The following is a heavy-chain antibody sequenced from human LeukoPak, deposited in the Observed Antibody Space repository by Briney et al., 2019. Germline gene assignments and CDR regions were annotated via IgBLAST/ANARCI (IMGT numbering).Heavy chain of an antibody. D-gene: IGHD2-2*01. CDR1: GGSISSYY. J-gene: IGHJ5*02. CDR3: ARGGLKVVPAAITGGWFDP. V-gene: IGHV4-59*01. Sequence: SETLSLTCTVSGGSISSYYWSWIRQPPGKGLEWIGYIYYSGSTNYNPSLKSRVTISVDTSKNQFSLKLSSVTAADTAVYYCARGGLKVVPAAITGGWFDPWGQGTLVTVSS. CDR2: IYYSGST.